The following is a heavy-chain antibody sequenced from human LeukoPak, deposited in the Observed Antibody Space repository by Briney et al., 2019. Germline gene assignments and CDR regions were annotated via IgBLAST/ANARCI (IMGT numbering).Heavy chain of an antibody. D-gene: IGHD5-18*01. CDR3: ARAGLGYSYGRLFDY. CDR1: GFTFGSYW. Sequence: GGSLRLSCAASGFTFGSYWMSWVRQAPGKGLEWVANIKQDGSEKYYVDSVKGRFTISRDNAKNSLYLQMNSLRAEDTAVYYCARAGLGYSYGRLFDYWGQGTLVTVSS. V-gene: IGHV3-7*01. CDR2: IKQDGSEK. J-gene: IGHJ4*02.